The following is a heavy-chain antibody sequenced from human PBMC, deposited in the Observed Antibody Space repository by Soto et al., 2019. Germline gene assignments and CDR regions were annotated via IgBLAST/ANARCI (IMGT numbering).Heavy chain of an antibody. J-gene: IGHJ2*01. CDR1: GGSFSGYY. CDR2: INHSGST. Sequence: QVQLQQWGAGLLKPSGTLSLTCAVYGGSFSGYYWSWIRQPPGKGLEWIGEINHSGSTNYNPSLKSRVTISVDTSKKQFSLTLRYVTAADTAVYYFARVADLLYCDFDHWGRGTLVAVSS. V-gene: IGHV4-34*01. CDR3: ARVADLLYCDFDH.